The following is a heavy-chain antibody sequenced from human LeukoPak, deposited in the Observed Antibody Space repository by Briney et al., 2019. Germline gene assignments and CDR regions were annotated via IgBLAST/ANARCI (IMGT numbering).Heavy chain of an antibody. D-gene: IGHD2-15*01. V-gene: IGHV3-48*03. J-gene: IGHJ4*02. Sequence: PGGSLRLSCAASGFTFSSYEMNWVRQAPGKGVEWVSYISSIGSTIYYADSVKGRFTISRDNAKNSLYLQMNSLRAEDTAVYYCARTVAATPDYWGQGTLVTVSS. CDR3: ARTVAATPDY. CDR1: GFTFSSYE. CDR2: ISSIGSTI.